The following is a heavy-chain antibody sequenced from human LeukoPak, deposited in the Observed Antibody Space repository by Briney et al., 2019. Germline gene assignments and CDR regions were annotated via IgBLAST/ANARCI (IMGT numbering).Heavy chain of an antibody. D-gene: IGHD3-10*01. V-gene: IGHV4-59*01. CDR1: GVSISSYY. CDR3: ARENYYGSGSQGHLDY. CDR2: IYYSGST. J-gene: IGHJ4*02. Sequence: SETLSLTCTVSGVSISSYYWSWIRQPPGKGLEWIGYIYYSGSTNYNPSLKSRVTISVDTSKNQFSLKLSSVTAADTAVYYCARENYYGSGSQGHLDYWGQGTLVTVSS.